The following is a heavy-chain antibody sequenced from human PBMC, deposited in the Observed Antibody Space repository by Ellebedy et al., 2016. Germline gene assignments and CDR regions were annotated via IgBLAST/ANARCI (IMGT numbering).Heavy chain of an antibody. CDR3: ARRGVAAGKFDY. Sequence: ASVKVSCKASGYTFTDYYMHWVRQAPGQGLEWLGWISAYNGDTNYAQNVQGRVTMTTDSSTNTAYMELKSLISNDTAVYYCARRGVAAGKFDYWGQGTLVTVSS. CDR1: GYTFTDYY. D-gene: IGHD3-10*01. V-gene: IGHV1-18*04. CDR2: ISAYNGDT. J-gene: IGHJ4*02.